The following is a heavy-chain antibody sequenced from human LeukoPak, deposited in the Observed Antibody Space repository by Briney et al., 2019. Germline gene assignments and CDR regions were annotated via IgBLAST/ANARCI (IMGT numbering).Heavy chain of an antibody. CDR1: GFTFSSYA. CDR2: ISGSGGST. CDR3: ANHFFAWLFGYFDY. D-gene: IGHD3-3*01. Sequence: QAGGSLRLSCAASGFTFSSYAMSWVRQAPGKGLEWVSAISGSGGSTYYADSVKGRFTISRDNSKNTLYLQMNSLRAEDTAVYYCANHFFAWLFGYFDYWGQGTLVTVSS. J-gene: IGHJ4*02. V-gene: IGHV3-23*01.